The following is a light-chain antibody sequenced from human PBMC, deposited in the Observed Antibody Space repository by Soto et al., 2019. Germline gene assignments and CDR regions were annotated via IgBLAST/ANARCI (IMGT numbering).Light chain of an antibody. Sequence: QSALTQPASVSGSPGQSITISCTGTSSDVGGYNFVSWYQQYPGKAPKLMIHDVTSRPSGVSNRFSGSKSGTTASLTISGLQAEDEADYYCCSYASSTSYVFGTGTQGHRP. CDR1: SSDVGGYNF. J-gene: IGLJ1*01. CDR2: DVT. CDR3: CSYASSTSYV. V-gene: IGLV2-14*01.